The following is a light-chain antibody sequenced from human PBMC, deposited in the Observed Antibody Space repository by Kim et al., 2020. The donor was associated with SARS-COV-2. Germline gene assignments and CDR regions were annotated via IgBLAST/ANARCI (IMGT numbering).Light chain of an antibody. V-gene: IGLV3-19*01. CDR3: NSRDNSVNYLWV. Sequence: SSELTQDPAVSVALGQTVRITCQGDSLRAYYASWYQQKPGQAPLLVIYGKNNRPSGIPDRFSGSSSGNTASLIITGDQAEDEADYYCNSRDNSVNYLWVFGGGAELTVL. CDR2: GKN. CDR1: SLRAYY. J-gene: IGLJ3*02.